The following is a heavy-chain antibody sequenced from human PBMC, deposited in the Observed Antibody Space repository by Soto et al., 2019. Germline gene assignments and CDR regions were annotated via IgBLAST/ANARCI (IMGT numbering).Heavy chain of an antibody. CDR2: INHSGST. D-gene: IGHD2-15*01. CDR1: GGSISSYY. J-gene: IGHJ4*02. V-gene: IGHV4-34*01. Sequence: SETLSLTCTVSGGSISSYYWSWIRQPPGKGLEWIGEINHSGSTNYNPSLKSRVTISVDTSKNQFSLKLSSVTAADTAVYYCARGYCSGGSCYSPPNDYWGQGTLVTVSS. CDR3: ARGYCSGGSCYSPPNDY.